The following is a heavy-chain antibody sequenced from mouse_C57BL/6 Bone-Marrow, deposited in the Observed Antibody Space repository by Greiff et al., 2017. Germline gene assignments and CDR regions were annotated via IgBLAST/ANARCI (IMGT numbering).Heavy chain of an antibody. CDR1: GFTFSSYG. Sequence: EVQLMESGGDLVKPGGSLKLSCAASGFTFSSYGMSWVRQTPDKRLEWVATISSGGSYTYYPDSVKGRFTISRDNAKNTLYLQMSSLKSEDTAMYYCARLGYFDVWGTGTTVTVSS. V-gene: IGHV5-6*01. CDR2: ISSGGSYT. J-gene: IGHJ1*03. CDR3: ARLGYFDV.